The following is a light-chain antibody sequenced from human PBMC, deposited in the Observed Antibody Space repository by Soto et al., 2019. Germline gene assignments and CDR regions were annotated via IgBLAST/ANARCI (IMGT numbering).Light chain of an antibody. CDR3: QQYNNWPWT. CDR1: QSVSSD. J-gene: IGKJ1*01. Sequence: EKVMTQSPATLSVSPGERATLSCRASQSVSSDLAWYQQKPGQAPRLLIYGASTRATGIPARFSGSGSGTEFTLIISSLQSEDVAVDFCQQYNNWPWTVGQGTKVEIK. V-gene: IGKV3-15*01. CDR2: GAS.